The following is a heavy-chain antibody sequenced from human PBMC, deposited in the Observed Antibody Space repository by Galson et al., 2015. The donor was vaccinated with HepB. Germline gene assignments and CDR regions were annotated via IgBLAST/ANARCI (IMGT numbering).Heavy chain of an antibody. J-gene: IGHJ2*01. CDR1: GFTFSRYT. CDR2: ISSNGNTV. Sequence: SLRLSCAASGFTFSRYTMNWVRQAPGKGLESVSYISSNGNTVFDADTVKVRFIISRDNAQNSLYLQMNSLRDEDTAVYYCARVHFGLESISGYWYFDLWGRGTLVTVSS. D-gene: IGHD3-10*01. V-gene: IGHV3-48*02. CDR3: ARVHFGLESISGYWYFDL.